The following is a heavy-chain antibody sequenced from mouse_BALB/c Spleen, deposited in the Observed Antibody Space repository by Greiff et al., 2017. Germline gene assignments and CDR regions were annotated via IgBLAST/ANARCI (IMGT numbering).Heavy chain of an antibody. Sequence: QVQLQQPGAELVKPGASVKLSCKASGYTFTSYWMHWVKQRPGQGLEWIGEINPSNGRTNYNEKFKSKATLTVDKSSSTAYMQLSSLTSEDSAVYYCARRTYYFDYWGQGTTLTVSS. J-gene: IGHJ2*01. CDR3: ARRTYYFDY. V-gene: IGHV1S81*02. CDR1: GYTFTSYW. CDR2: INPSNGRT.